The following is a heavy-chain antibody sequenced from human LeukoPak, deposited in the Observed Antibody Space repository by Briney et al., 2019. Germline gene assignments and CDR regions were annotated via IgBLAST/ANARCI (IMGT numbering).Heavy chain of an antibody. CDR1: GFSFSSYS. V-gene: IGHV3-21*01. CDR2: MTSNGASI. CDR3: ARRVPSQVITDYFDY. D-gene: IGHD3-16*01. Sequence: GGSLRLSCGASGFSFSSYSMNWVRQAPGKGLEWVASMTSNGASIYYASSVRGRFTISRDNAKNLLYLQMNSLRAEDTAVYYCARRVPSQVITDYFDYWGQGTLVTVSS. J-gene: IGHJ4*02.